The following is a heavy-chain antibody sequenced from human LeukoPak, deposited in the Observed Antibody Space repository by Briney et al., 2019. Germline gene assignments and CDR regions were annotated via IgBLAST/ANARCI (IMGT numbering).Heavy chain of an antibody. CDR2: IYSGGST. CDR1: GFTFSSYS. Sequence: GGSLRLSCAASGFTFSSYSMNWVRQAPGKGLEWVSVIYSGGSTYYADSVKGRFTISRDNSKNTLYLQMNSLRAEDTAVYYCARGTWYSSGWTYFDYWGQGTLVTVSS. V-gene: IGHV3-53*01. D-gene: IGHD6-19*01. CDR3: ARGTWYSSGWTYFDY. J-gene: IGHJ4*02.